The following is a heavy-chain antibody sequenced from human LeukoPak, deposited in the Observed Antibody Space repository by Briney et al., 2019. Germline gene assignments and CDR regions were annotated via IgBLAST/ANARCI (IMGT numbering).Heavy chain of an antibody. J-gene: IGHJ3*02. D-gene: IGHD3-22*01. CDR2: IYTSGST. CDR1: GGSISSYY. V-gene: IGHV4-4*07. Sequence: SETLSLTCTVSGGSISSYYWSWIRQPAGKGLEWIGRIYTSGSTNYNPSLKSRVTMSVDTSKNQFSLKLSSVTAADTAVYYCARVRYDSSGYYSPANAFDIWGQGTMVTVSS. CDR3: ARVRYDSSGYYSPANAFDI.